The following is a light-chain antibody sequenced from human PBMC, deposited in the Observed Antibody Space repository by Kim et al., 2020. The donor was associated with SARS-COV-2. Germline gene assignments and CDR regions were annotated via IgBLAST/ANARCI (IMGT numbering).Light chain of an antibody. V-gene: IGKV1-39*01. Sequence: SVGDRVTITCRPLQSINNYLNWYQQKPGKAPKLLIYAASSLQGGFPSRFSGSGSGTDFTLTISSLQPEDFATYCGQQSYRTPGGTFGGGTKVDIK. CDR3: QQSYRTPGGT. J-gene: IGKJ4*01. CDR2: AAS. CDR1: QSINNY.